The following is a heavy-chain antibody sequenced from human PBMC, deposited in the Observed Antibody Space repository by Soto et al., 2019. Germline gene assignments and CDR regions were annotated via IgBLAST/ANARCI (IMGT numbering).Heavy chain of an antibody. CDR3: AAQAGGGGY. CDR2: IYSGGYT. J-gene: IGHJ4*02. V-gene: IGHV3-53*01. D-gene: IGHD3-10*01. CDR1: GFTVSNNY. Sequence: EVQLVESGGGLIQPGGSLRLSCAVSGFTVSNNYMSWVRQAPGKGLEGVSVIYSGGYTAYGDSVKGRFTISRDNSKTTLYLQMKSRGADDPAVFSWAAQAGGGGYWGQGTLVTVSS.